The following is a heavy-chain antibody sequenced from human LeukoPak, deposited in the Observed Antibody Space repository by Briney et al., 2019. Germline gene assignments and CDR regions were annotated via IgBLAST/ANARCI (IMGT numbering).Heavy chain of an antibody. CDR2: ISSSTSYI. D-gene: IGHD4-17*01. CDR3: ARDYRDYGDYAAGSGFGY. CDR1: GFPFSSYS. Sequence: PGGSLRLSCAASGFPFSSYSMNWVRQAPGKGLEWVSSISSSTSYIYYADSVKGRFTISRDNAKNSLYLQMNSLRAEDTAVYYCARDYRDYGDYAAGSGFGYWGQGTLVTVSS. J-gene: IGHJ4*02. V-gene: IGHV3-21*01.